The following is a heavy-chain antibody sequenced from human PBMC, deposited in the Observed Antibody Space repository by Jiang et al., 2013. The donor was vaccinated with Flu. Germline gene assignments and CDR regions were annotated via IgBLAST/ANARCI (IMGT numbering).Heavy chain of an antibody. CDR2: IYTSGST. V-gene: IGHV4-61*02. J-gene: IGHJ3*02. CDR3: ARDCSSTSCCSDGAFDI. CDR1: GGSISSGSYY. D-gene: IGHD2-2*01. Sequence: GSGLVKPSQTLSLTCTVSGGSISSGSYYWSWIRQPAGKGLEWIGRIYTSGSTNYNPSLKSRVTISVDTSKNQFSLKLSSVTAADTAVYYCARDCSSTSCCSDGAFDIWGQGTMVTVSS.